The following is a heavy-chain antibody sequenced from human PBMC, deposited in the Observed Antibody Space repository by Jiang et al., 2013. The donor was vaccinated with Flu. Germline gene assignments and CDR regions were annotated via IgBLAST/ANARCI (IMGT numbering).Heavy chain of an antibody. Sequence: TLSLTCTVSGGSISSYYWSWIRQPPGKGLEWIGYIYYSGSTNYNPSLKSRVTISVDTSKNQFSLKLSSVTAADTAVYYCARGAAAGTGWYFDLWGRGTLVTVSS. CDR3: ARGAAAGTGWYFDL. CDR1: GGSISSYY. D-gene: IGHD6-13*01. V-gene: IGHV4-59*01. J-gene: IGHJ2*01. CDR2: IYYSGST.